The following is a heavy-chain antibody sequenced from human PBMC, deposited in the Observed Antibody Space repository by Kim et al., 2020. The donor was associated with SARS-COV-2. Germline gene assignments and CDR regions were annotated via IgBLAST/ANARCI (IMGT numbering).Heavy chain of an antibody. Sequence: ASVKVSCKTSGYTFTSYGISWVRQAPGQGLEWMGWISAYNDNANYAQKLQGRVTMTTDTSTSTAYMELRSLRSDDTAVYYCARDLSRWEPRVFDFWGQGTRVTVSS. J-gene: IGHJ4*02. V-gene: IGHV1-18*01. D-gene: IGHD1-26*01. CDR3: ARDLSRWEPRVFDF. CDR1: GYTFTSYG. CDR2: ISAYNDNA.